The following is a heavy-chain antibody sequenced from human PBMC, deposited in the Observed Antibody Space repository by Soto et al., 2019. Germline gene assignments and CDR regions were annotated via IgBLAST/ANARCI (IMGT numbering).Heavy chain of an antibody. CDR1: GGTFSSYA. J-gene: IGHJ6*02. CDR3: ARARPGVYCGGDCPDYYYYGMDV. V-gene: IGHV1-69*13. D-gene: IGHD2-21*02. CDR2: IIPIFGTA. Sequence: ASVKVSCKASGGTFSSYAISWVRQAPGQGLEWMGGIIPIFGTANYAQKFQGRVTITADESTSTAYMELSSLRSEDTAVYYCARARPGVYCGGDCPDYYYYGMDVWGQGTTVTVSS.